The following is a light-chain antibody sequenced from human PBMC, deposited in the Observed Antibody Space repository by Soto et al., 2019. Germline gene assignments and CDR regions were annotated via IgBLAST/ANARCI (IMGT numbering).Light chain of an antibody. CDR2: GAS. J-gene: IGKJ5*01. CDR1: QSVSSN. CDR3: QQYDNWPIT. V-gene: IGKV3-15*01. Sequence: ERVMTQSPATLSVSPGERATLSCRVSQSVSSNLAWYQQKPGQAPRLFIYGASTRATAIPPRFSGSGSGTEFTLTISSLQSEDFAVYYCQQYDNWPITVGQGTRLEIK.